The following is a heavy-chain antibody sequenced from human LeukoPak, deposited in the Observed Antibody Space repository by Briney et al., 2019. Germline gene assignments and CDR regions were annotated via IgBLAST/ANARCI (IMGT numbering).Heavy chain of an antibody. Sequence: PSETLSLTCTVSGGSISSSSYYWGWIRQPPGKGLEWIGSIYYSGSTYYNPSLKSRVTISVDTSKNQFSLKLSSVTAADTAVYYCARKGDGYNYFDYWGQGTLVTVSS. CDR2: IYYSGST. CDR3: ARKGDGYNYFDY. D-gene: IGHD5-24*01. CDR1: GGSISSSSYY. J-gene: IGHJ4*02. V-gene: IGHV4-39*01.